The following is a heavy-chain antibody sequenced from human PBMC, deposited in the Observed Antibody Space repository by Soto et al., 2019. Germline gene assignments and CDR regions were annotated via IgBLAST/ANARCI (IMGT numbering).Heavy chain of an antibody. D-gene: IGHD3-22*01. J-gene: IGHJ4*02. Sequence: ASVKVSCKASGYTFTSYGISWVRQAPGQGLEWMGWISAYNGNTNYAQKLQGRVTMTTDTSTSTAYMELRSLRSDDTAVYYCARDRVRHYYDSSGYYGYWGQAPLVTVSS. CDR3: ARDRVRHYYDSSGYYGY. CDR1: GYTFTSYG. V-gene: IGHV1-18*01. CDR2: ISAYNGNT.